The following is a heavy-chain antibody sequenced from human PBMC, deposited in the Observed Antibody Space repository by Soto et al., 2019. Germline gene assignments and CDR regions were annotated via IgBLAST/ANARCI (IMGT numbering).Heavy chain of an antibody. CDR2: TSSSGDRT. V-gene: IGHV3-23*01. CDR1: GFTFSSSA. Sequence: GESLKISCAASGFTFSSSAMSWVRQAPGQGLEWVSGTSSSGDRTYYADSVKGRFTISRDNSKNTLYLQMNSLSAEDTAVYYCAKDFRWLALWGQGTLVTVSS. J-gene: IGHJ4*02. CDR3: AKDFRWLAL. D-gene: IGHD6-19*01.